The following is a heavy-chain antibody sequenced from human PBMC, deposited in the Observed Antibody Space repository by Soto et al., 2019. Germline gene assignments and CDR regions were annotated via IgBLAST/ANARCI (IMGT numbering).Heavy chain of an antibody. D-gene: IGHD6-19*01. J-gene: IGHJ4*02. Sequence: EVQLVESGGGLVQPGGSLRLSCAASGFTFSSYEMNWVRQAPGKGLEWVSYISSSGSTIYYADSVKGRFTISRDNAKNSLYRQMSSLRAEDTAVYYCARGQCSSGGGYFDYWGQETLVTVSS. CDR3: ARGQCSSGGGYFDY. CDR1: GFTFSSYE. CDR2: ISSSGSTI. V-gene: IGHV3-48*03.